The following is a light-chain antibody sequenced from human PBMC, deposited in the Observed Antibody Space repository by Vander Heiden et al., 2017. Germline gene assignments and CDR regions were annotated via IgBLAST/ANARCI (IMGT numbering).Light chain of an antibody. CDR3: QSYDSSNVV. J-gene: IGLJ2*01. V-gene: IGLV6-57*01. Sequence: SVSESPGKTVTISCTRSSCSIASNYVQWYQQRPGSSPTTVIYEDNQRPSGVPDRFSGSIDSSSNSASLTISGLKTEDEADYYCQSYDSSNVVFGGGTKLTVL. CDR2: EDN. CDR1: SCSIASNY.